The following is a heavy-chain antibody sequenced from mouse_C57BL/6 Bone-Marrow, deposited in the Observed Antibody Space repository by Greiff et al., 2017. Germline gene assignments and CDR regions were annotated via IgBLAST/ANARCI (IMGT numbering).Heavy chain of an antibody. D-gene: IGHD2-3*01. CDR1: GFNIKDDY. CDR3: TRWLLKY. CDR2: IDPENGDT. Sequence: VQLKQSGAELVRPGASVKLSCTASGFNIKDDYMHWVKQRPEQGLEWIGWIDPENGDTVYASKFQGKATITADTSSNTAYLQLSSLTSEDTAVYYCTRWLLKYWGQGTLVTVSA. J-gene: IGHJ3*01. V-gene: IGHV14-4*01.